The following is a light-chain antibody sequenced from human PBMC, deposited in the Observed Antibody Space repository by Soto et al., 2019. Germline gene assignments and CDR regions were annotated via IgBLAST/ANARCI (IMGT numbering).Light chain of an antibody. Sequence: EIVMTQSPATQSVSPGERATLSCRASQSVSSNLAWYQQKPGQAPRLLIYCASTRATGIPARFSGSGSGTEFTLTISSRKSEDFAVYYCQQYNNWPLTFGGETKVEIK. CDR2: CAS. CDR1: QSVSSN. J-gene: IGKJ4*01. CDR3: QQYNNWPLT. V-gene: IGKV3-15*01.